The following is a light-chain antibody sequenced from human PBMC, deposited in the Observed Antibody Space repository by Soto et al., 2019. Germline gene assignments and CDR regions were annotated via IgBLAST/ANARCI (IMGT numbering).Light chain of an antibody. CDR1: SSNIGSNT. V-gene: IGLV1-44*01. CDR2: SNN. Sequence: QSVLTQPPSASGTPGQRVTIYCTGSSSNIGSNTVNWYQQLPGTAPKLLIYSNNQRPSGVPDRFSGSKSGTSASLAISGLQSEDEADYYCVAWDDSLNGPVFGGGTKLTV. J-gene: IGLJ3*02. CDR3: VAWDDSLNGPV.